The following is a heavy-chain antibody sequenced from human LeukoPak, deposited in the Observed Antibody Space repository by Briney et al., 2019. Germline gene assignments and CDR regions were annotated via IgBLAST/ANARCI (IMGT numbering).Heavy chain of an antibody. V-gene: IGHV4-34*01. CDR2: INHSGST. CDR3: ARHEYSGSYYGLSWFDP. D-gene: IGHD1-26*01. CDR1: GGSFSGYY. J-gene: IGHJ5*02. Sequence: SETLSLTCAVYGGSFSGYYWSWIRQPPGKGLEWIGEINHSGSTNYNPSLKSRVTISADTSKNQLSLKLSSLTAADTAVYYCARHEYSGSYYGLSWFDPWGQGTLVTVSS.